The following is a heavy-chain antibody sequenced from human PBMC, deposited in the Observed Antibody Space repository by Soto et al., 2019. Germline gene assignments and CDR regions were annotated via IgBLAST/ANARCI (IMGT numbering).Heavy chain of an antibody. J-gene: IGHJ4*02. CDR3: AKSPGMYYYDSSGYYHYDY. CDR2: ISGSGVST. Sequence: GGSLRLSCAASGFTFSSYAMSWVRQAPGKGLEWVSAISGSGVSTYYADSVKGRFTISRDNSKNTLYLQMNSLRAEDTAVYYCAKSPGMYYYDSSGYYHYDYWGQET. D-gene: IGHD3-22*01. V-gene: IGHV3-23*01. CDR1: GFTFSSYA.